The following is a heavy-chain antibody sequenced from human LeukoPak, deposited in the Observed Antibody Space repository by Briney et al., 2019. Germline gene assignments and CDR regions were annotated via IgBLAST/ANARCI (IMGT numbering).Heavy chain of an antibody. CDR2: ISNTGDST. V-gene: IGHV3-23*01. J-gene: IGHJ3*02. Sequence: GGSLRLSCAASGFTFSNWAMTWVRQAPGKGLEGVSIISNTGDSTDYAHSVKGRFTISRDNSKNTLYLQMNSLRAEDTAVYYCAKVTWTIRGVDIWGQGTMVTVSS. D-gene: IGHD3-10*01. CDR1: GFTFSNWA. CDR3: AKVTWTIRGVDI.